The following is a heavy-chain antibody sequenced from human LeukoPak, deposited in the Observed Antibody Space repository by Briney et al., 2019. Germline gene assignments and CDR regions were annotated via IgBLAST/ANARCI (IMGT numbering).Heavy chain of an antibody. CDR3: ARELRRDDI. Sequence: ASVKVSCRASGYAFTSYDINWVRQATGQGLEWMGYMNPNSGNGGYAQKFQGRVTITTDTSISTAYMELSGLTSEDTAVYYCARELRRDDIWGQGTLVTVSS. CDR2: MNPNSGNG. V-gene: IGHV1-8*03. CDR1: GYAFTSYD. D-gene: IGHD6-25*01. J-gene: IGHJ3*02.